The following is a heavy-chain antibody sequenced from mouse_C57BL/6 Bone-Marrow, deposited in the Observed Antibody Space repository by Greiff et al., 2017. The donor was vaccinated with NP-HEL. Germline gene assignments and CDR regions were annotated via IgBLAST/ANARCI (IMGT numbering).Heavy chain of an antibody. D-gene: IGHD6-2*01. V-gene: IGHV1-7*01. CDR3: ASLWGSYWYCDV. Sequence: QVQLKESGAELAKPGASVKLSCKASGYTFTSYWMHWVKQRPGQGLEWIGYINPSSGYTKYNQKFKDKATLTADKSSSTAYMQLSSLTYEDSAFDYCASLWGSYWYCDVWGTGTTVTVSS. CDR1: GYTFTSYW. CDR2: INPSSGYT. J-gene: IGHJ1*03.